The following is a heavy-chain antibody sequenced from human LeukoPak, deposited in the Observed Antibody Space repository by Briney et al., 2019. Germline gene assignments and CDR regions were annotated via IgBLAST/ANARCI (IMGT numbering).Heavy chain of an antibody. CDR2: ISSSSSYI. CDR1: GFTFSIYS. CDR3: ARQSSGYDSYYFDY. Sequence: PGGSLRLSCAASGFTFSIYSMNWVRQAPGKGLEWVSSISSSSSYIYYADSVKGRFTISRDNAKNSLYLQMNSLRAEDTAVYYCARQSSGYDSYYFDYWGQGTLVTVSS. D-gene: IGHD5-12*01. J-gene: IGHJ4*02. V-gene: IGHV3-21*01.